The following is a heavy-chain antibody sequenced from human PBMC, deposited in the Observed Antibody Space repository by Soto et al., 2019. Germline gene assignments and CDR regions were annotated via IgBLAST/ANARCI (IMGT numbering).Heavy chain of an antibody. Sequence: EVQLVESGGGLVQPGGSLRLSCAASGFTFSSYWMHWVRQAPGKGLVWVSRINSDGSSTSYADSVQGRFTISRDNAKNTLYLQMNSLRAEDTAVYYCATLAGIAAAGTPFDYWGQGTLVTVSS. CDR1: GFTFSSYW. CDR3: ATLAGIAAAGTPFDY. V-gene: IGHV3-74*01. D-gene: IGHD6-13*01. CDR2: INSDGSST. J-gene: IGHJ4*02.